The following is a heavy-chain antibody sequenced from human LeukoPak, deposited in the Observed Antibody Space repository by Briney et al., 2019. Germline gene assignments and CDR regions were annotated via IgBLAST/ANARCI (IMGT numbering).Heavy chain of an antibody. Sequence: GGSLRLSRAASGFTFSSYSMNWVRQAPGKGLEWVSSISSSSSYIYYADSVKGRFTISRDNAKNSLYLQMNSLRAEDTAVYYCARTKYSSSFVLPYYYYGMGVWGQGTTVTVSS. CDR1: GFTFSSYS. CDR2: ISSSSSYI. D-gene: IGHD6-6*01. V-gene: IGHV3-21*01. CDR3: ARTKYSSSFVLPYYYYGMGV. J-gene: IGHJ6*02.